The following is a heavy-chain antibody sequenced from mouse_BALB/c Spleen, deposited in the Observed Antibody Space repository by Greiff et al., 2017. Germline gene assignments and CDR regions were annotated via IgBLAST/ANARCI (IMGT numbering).Heavy chain of an antibody. Sequence: EVNVVESGGGLVKPGGSLKLSCAASGFTFSDYYMYWVRQTPEKRLEWVATISDGGSYTYYPDSVKGRFTISRDNAKNNLYLQMSSLKSEDTAMYYCARDGDGNQGAYWGQGTLVTVSA. J-gene: IGHJ3*01. CDR2: ISDGGSYT. CDR1: GFTFSDYY. V-gene: IGHV5-4*02. D-gene: IGHD1-1*01. CDR3: ARDGDGNQGAY.